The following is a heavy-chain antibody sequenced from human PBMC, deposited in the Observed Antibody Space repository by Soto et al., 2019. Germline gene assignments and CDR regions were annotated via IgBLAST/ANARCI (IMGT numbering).Heavy chain of an antibody. CDR2: ISYDGSRK. Sequence: PGGSLRLSCAASGFSFSGYGMHWVRQAPGKGLEWAAAISYDGSRKYYADSVKGRFTISRDNSKDTLYLLMNSLRTEDTAVYYCAKKLPAGGGSPTPGMDVWGQGTAVTVSS. D-gene: IGHD2-15*01. J-gene: IGHJ6*02. CDR1: GFSFSGYG. CDR3: AKKLPAGGGSPTPGMDV. V-gene: IGHV3-30-3*02.